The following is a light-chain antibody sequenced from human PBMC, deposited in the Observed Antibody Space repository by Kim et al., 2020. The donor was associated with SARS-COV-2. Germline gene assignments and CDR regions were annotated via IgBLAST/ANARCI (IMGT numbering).Light chain of an antibody. Sequence: QSALTQPPSASGSPGQSVTISCTGTSSGADVSWYQQYPGKAPKLIIYEVNKRPSGVPDRFSGSKFGYTASLTVSGLQAEDEADYYCSSSPSPGGDFYVFGPGTKVTVL. J-gene: IGLJ1*01. CDR3: SSSPSPGGDFYV. CDR1: SSGAD. CDR2: EVN. V-gene: IGLV2-8*01.